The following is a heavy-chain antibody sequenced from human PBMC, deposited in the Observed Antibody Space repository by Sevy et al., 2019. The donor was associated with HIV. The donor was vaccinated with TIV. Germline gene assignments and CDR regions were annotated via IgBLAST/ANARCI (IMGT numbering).Heavy chain of an antibody. D-gene: IGHD5-12*01. CDR2: IDSSSSNR. CDR1: GFTFSSYS. J-gene: IGHJ6*02. CDR3: AREGGYTDQGMDV. Sequence: LSLTCAASGFTFSSYSMNWVRQAPGKGLEWFSYIDSSSSNRYYAESVKGRFTVSRDNAKKSLYVQMNSLRGEDTAVYYCAREGGYTDQGMDVWGQGTTVTVSS. V-gene: IGHV3-48*01.